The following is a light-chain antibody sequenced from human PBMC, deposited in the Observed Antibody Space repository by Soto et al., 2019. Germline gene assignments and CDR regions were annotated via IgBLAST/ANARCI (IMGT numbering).Light chain of an antibody. CDR3: SSYTSSSTWV. J-gene: IGLJ3*02. V-gene: IGLV2-14*01. Sequence: QSALTQPASVSGSPGQSITISCTGTTSDVGAYNYVSWYQQHPGKAPKLIIYEVSNRPSGVSNRFSGSKSGNMASLTISGLQAEDEADYYCSSYTSSSTWVFGGGTKLTVL. CDR2: EVS. CDR1: TSDVGAYNY.